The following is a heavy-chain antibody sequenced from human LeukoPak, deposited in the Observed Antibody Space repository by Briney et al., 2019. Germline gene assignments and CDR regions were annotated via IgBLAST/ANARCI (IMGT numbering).Heavy chain of an antibody. Sequence: RMSGPTLVNPTQTLTLTCTFSGFSLSTSGMCVSWIRQPPGKALEWLARIDWDDDKYYSTSLKTRLTISKDTSKNQVVLTMTNMNPIDTATYYCARIRNCSGGSCFKTFDYWGQGTLVTVSS. D-gene: IGHD2-15*01. CDR3: ARIRNCSGGSCFKTFDY. CDR2: IDWDDDK. V-gene: IGHV2-70*11. J-gene: IGHJ4*02. CDR1: GFSLSTSGMC.